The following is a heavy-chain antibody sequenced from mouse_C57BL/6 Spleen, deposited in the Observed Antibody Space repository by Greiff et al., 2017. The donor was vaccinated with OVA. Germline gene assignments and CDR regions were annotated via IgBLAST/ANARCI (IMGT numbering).Heavy chain of an antibody. Sequence: VQRVESGPELVKPGASVKISCKASGYAFSSSWMNWVKQRPGKGLEWIGRIYPGDGDTNYNGKFKGKATLTADKSSSTAYMQLSSLTSEDSAVYFCARWPITTGAMDYWGQGTSVTVSS. CDR2: IYPGDGDT. V-gene: IGHV1-82*01. J-gene: IGHJ4*01. CDR3: ARWPITTGAMDY. D-gene: IGHD1-1*01. CDR1: GYAFSSSW.